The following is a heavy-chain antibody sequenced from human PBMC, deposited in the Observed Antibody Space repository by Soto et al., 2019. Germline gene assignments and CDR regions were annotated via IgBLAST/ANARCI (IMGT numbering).Heavy chain of an antibody. J-gene: IGHJ4*02. CDR3: ARGWRRCMNY. CDR1: GGTISSYC. V-gene: IGHV4-59*08. D-gene: IGHD2-15*01. Sequence: PSETMSLTCTVAGGTISSYCWSWIRKPPGKGLEWIGYMYYSGSTNYNPSLKSRVTISLDTSKNQFFLKVSSVTAADTALYYCARGWRRCMNYWGKGTLVTAST. CDR2: MYYSGST.